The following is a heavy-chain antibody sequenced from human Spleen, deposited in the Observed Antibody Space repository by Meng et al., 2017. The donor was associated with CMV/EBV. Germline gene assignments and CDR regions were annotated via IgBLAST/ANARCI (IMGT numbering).Heavy chain of an antibody. V-gene: IGHV3-21*01. J-gene: IGHJ4*02. CDR1: GFTFSRYT. CDR3: ARDRVPEPPLEWPQLWGENF. CDR2: ISSSSGYT. D-gene: IGHD3-3*01. Sequence: GGSLRLSCAASGFTFSRYTMNWVRQAPGKGPEWVSSISSSSGYTYYADSVKGRFTISRDNAKNSLFLQMRSLRAEDTAVYYCARDRVPEPPLEWPQLWGENFWGQGALVTVSS.